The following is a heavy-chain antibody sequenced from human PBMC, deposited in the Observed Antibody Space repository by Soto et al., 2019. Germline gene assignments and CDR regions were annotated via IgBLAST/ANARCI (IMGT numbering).Heavy chain of an antibody. V-gene: IGHV1-18*01. CDR2: ISPYNSKV. D-gene: IGHD3-3*01. Sequence: GASVKVSCKASGYNFRNYNVNWVRQVPGQGLEWLGWISPYNSKVKYAQKFQGRVTMTTDRSTSTAYMEVSSLRSEDTAIYYCAIDVELENFWTETLDYWGQGTLVTVSS. CDR1: GYNFRNYN. J-gene: IGHJ4*02. CDR3: AIDVELENFWTETLDY.